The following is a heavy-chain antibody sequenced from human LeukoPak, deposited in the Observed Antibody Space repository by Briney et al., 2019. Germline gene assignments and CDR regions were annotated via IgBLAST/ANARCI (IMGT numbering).Heavy chain of an antibody. CDR2: IRNDGSNK. J-gene: IGHJ4*02. Sequence: GGSLRLSCAASGFTFSSYGMHWVRQAPGKGLEWVAFIRNDGSNKKYADSLKGRFTSSTDNSKNTLYLQMNSLRAEDTPVYYCASSYYDSSGYPPLLIDYWGPRTLVTVSS. CDR1: GFTFSSYG. V-gene: IGHV3-30*02. D-gene: IGHD3-22*01. CDR3: ASSYYDSSGYPPLLIDY.